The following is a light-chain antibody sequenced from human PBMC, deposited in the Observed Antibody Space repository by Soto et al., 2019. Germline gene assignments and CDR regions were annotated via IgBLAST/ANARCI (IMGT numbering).Light chain of an antibody. V-gene: IGKV1-39*01. CDR1: QTIRTY. Sequence: DIQMTQSPSSLSASVGDRVTITCQACQTIRTYLNWYQRQPGKAPTLLIYAASSLQSGVPSRFSGSGSGTDFTLTISSLQTEDFATYYFQQSYNSPTFGGVTKVVI. CDR2: AAS. J-gene: IGKJ4*01. CDR3: QQSYNSPT.